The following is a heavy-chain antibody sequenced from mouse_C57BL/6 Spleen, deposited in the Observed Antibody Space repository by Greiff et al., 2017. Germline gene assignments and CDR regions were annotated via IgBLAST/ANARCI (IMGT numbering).Heavy chain of an antibody. CDR1: GYAFSSSW. CDR3: ARYSDCGAWFAY. J-gene: IGHJ3*01. CDR2: IYPGDGDT. D-gene: IGHD2-12*01. V-gene: IGHV1-82*01. Sequence: VQLQESGAELVKPGASVKISCKASGYAFSSSWMNWVKQRPGQGLEWIGRIYPGDGDTNYNGKFKGKATLTADKSSSTAYMQLSSLTSEDSAVYIGARYSDCGAWFAYWGQGTLVTVSA.